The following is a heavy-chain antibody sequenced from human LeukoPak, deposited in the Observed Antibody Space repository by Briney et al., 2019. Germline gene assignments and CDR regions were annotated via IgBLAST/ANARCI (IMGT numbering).Heavy chain of an antibody. CDR2: SSRSSSSS. J-gene: IGHJ3*02. V-gene: IGHV3-23*01. D-gene: IGHD3-10*01. CDR3: AKGKTYLDAFDI. Sequence: WGSLRLSCAASGFTFSSYAMSWVRQAPAKGLDFVSASSRSSSSSYYADSVKCLFTIIRDSSKNTQYLQMISLKSETPAVNYGAKGKTYLDAFDIWGQGTMVTVSS. CDR1: GFTFSSYA.